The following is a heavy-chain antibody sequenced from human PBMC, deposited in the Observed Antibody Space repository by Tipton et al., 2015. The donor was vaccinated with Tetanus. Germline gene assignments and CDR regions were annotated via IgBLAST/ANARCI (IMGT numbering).Heavy chain of an antibody. Sequence: TLSLTCAVSGGAFSGYLWSWIRQYPGKGLEWIGEINQSGSTIYNPSLKSRVTIAVDTFKRQFSMTRTSAPAADTAVYYCARAGFEGSSASGYFDHCGLGVLVTVSS. J-gene: IGHJ4*02. CDR2: INQSGST. D-gene: IGHD3-22*01. CDR3: ARAGFEGSSASGYFDH. CDR1: GGAFSGYL. V-gene: IGHV4-34*01.